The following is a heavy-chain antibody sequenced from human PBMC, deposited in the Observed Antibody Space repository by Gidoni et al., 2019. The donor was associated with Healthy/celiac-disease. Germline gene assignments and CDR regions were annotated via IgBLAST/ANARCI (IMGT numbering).Heavy chain of an antibody. CDR2: ISAYNGNT. CDR3: ARDPRGYSYLDYYYGMDV. CDR1: GYTFTSSG. V-gene: IGHV1-18*01. Sequence: QVQLVQSGAEVKKPGASVKVSCKASGYTFTSSGISWVRQAPGQGLEWMGWISAYNGNTNYAQKLQGRVTMTTDTSTSTAYMELRSLRSDDTAVYYCARDPRGYSYLDYYYGMDVWGQGTTVTVSS. D-gene: IGHD5-18*01. J-gene: IGHJ6*02.